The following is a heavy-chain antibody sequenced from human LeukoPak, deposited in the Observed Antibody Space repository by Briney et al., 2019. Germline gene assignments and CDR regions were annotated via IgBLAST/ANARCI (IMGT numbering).Heavy chain of an antibody. CDR1: GFTVSSNY. CDR3: AKVQGYNGDYFDY. V-gene: IGHV3-66*01. CDR2: IYSGGST. D-gene: IGHD1-1*01. J-gene: IGHJ4*02. Sequence: PGGSLRLSCAASGFTVSSNYMSWVRQAPGKGLEWVSVIYSGGSTYYSDSVKGRFTISRENSKNTLYLQMNSLRAEDTAVYYCAKVQGYNGDYFDYWGQGTLVTVSS.